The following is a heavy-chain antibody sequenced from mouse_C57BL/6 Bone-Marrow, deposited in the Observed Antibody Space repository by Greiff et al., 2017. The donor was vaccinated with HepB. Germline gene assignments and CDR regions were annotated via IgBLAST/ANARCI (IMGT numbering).Heavy chain of an antibody. V-gene: IGHV1-69*01. D-gene: IGHD2-10*01. J-gene: IGHJ3*01. CDR2: IDPSDSYT. CDR1: GYTFTSYW. Sequence: SGAELVMPGASVKLSCKASGYTFTSYWMHWVKQRPGQGLEWIGEIDPSDSYTNYNQKFKGKSTLTVDKSSSTAYMQLSSLTSEDSAVYYCARRGPYYPAWFAYWGQGTLVTVSA. CDR3: ARRGPYYPAWFAY.